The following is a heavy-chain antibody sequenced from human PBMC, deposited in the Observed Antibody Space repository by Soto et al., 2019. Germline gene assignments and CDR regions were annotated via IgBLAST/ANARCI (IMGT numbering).Heavy chain of an antibody. CDR3: ASLSAGYYYDSSGYYFDY. Sequence: SETLSLTCTVSGGSISSGGYYWSWVRQHPGKGPEWIGYVYHSGSTYNNPSLKSRVTISVDTSKNQFSLKLSSVTAADTAVYYCASLSAGYYYDSSGYYFDYWGQGTLVTVSS. CDR1: GGSISSGGYY. V-gene: IGHV4-31*03. CDR2: VYHSGST. D-gene: IGHD3-22*01. J-gene: IGHJ4*02.